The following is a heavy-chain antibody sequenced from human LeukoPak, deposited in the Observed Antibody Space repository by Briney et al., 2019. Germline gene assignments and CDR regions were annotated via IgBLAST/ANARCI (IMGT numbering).Heavy chain of an antibody. D-gene: IGHD1-26*01. CDR2: INHSGST. CDR1: GGSFSGYY. Sequence: PSETLSLTCAVYGGSFSGYYWSWIRQPPGKGLEWIGEINHSGSTNYNPSLKSRVTISVDTSKNQFSLKLSSVTAADTAVYYCASFFDSVFRIIVGAAGGYWGQGTLVTVSS. V-gene: IGHV4-34*01. J-gene: IGHJ4*02. CDR3: ASFFDSVFRIIVGAAGGY.